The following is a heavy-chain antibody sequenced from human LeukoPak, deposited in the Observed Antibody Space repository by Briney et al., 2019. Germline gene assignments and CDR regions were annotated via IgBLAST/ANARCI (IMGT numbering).Heavy chain of an antibody. CDR1: GYTFTSYG. CDR2: ISAYNGNT. D-gene: IGHD3-10*01. CDR3: ARVRNYYGSGSPDY. Sequence: ASVKVSCKASGYTFTSYGISWVRQAPGQGLEWMGWISAYNGNTNYAQKLQGRVTMTTDTSTNTAYMELRSPRSDDTAVYYCARVRNYYGSGSPDYWGQGTLVTVSS. V-gene: IGHV1-18*01. J-gene: IGHJ4*02.